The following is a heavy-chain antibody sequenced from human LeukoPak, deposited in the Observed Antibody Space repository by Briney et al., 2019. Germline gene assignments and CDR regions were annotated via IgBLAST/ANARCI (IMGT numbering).Heavy chain of an antibody. J-gene: IGHJ4*02. Sequence: ASVKVSCKASGYNFIGYYIHWLRQAPGQGLEWMGWINPYSGDTNYARKFQARVTMTRDKSITTAYMELTGLTSDDTSVYFWFSDDSSGNFDTWGQGTLVTVSS. D-gene: IGHD3-22*01. CDR1: GYNFIGYY. CDR2: INPYSGDT. V-gene: IGHV1-2*02. CDR3: FSDDSSGNFDT.